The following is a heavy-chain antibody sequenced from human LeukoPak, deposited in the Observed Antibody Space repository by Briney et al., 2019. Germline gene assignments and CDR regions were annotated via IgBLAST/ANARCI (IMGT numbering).Heavy chain of an antibody. CDR2: INPRDGTT. Sequence: GASVTDSCKSSGHTFNNHFIHWVRQAPGQGLAWMGMINPRDGTTRTLQKFQGRVTMTRDTSTSTLYMGLSSLRSEDTATYFCARGADQEFDFWGQGTLVTVSS. CDR1: GHTFNNHF. V-gene: IGHV1-46*02. J-gene: IGHJ4*02. CDR3: ARGADQEFDF.